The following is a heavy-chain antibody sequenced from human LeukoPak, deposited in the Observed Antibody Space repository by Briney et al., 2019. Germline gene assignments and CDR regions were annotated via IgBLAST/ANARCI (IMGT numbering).Heavy chain of an antibody. Sequence: PSQTLSLTCAVSGGSISSGGYSWSWLRQPPGRGLEWIGYIYHSGSTYDNPSLKSRVTISVDRSKNQFSLKLSSVTAADTAVYYCARGSSDILSYFDYWGQGTLVTVSS. CDR2: IYHSGST. J-gene: IGHJ4*02. CDR3: ARGSSDILSYFDY. CDR1: GGSISSGGYS. V-gene: IGHV4-30-2*01. D-gene: IGHD3-9*01.